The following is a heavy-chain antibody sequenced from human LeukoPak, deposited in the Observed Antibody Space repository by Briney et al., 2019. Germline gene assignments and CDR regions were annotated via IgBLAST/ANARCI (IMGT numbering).Heavy chain of an antibody. Sequence: PGGSLRLSCAASGFTFSSYWMSWVRQAPGKGLEWVPNVNQDGSESYSVDSVKGRFTISRDNAKNSLNMQMHSLRAEDTAVYYCARVMSASVWRSYGSYYYYYYMDIWGKGTTVTVSS. CDR3: ARVMSASVWRSYGSYYYYYYMDI. V-gene: IGHV3-7*01. J-gene: IGHJ6*03. D-gene: IGHD3-16*01. CDR2: VNQDGSES. CDR1: GFTFSSYW.